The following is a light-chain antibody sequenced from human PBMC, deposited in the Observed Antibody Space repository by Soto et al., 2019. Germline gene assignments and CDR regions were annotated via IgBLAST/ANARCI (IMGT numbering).Light chain of an antibody. CDR3: ATWDDSLSGPV. J-gene: IGLJ2*01. V-gene: IGLV1-47*01. CDR2: RNN. CDR1: TSNIGSNY. Sequence: QSVLTQPPSASGTPGQRVTISCSGSTSNIGSNYVYWYQQLPKTAPKLLIYRNNQRPSAVPDRFSGSKSDASASLAISGLRSEDDADYYCATWDDSLSGPVFGGGTKLTVL.